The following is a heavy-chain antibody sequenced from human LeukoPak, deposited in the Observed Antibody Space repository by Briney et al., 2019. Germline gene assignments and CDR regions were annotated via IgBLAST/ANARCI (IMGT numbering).Heavy chain of an antibody. J-gene: IGHJ4*02. D-gene: IGHD1-26*01. V-gene: IGHV1-8*03. CDR1: GYTFTSYD. CDR3: ARDRYVGATQFDY. Sequence: ASVKVSCKASGYTFTSYDINWVRQATGQGLEWMGWMNPNSGNTGYAQKFQGRVTITRNTSISTAYMELSSLRSEDTAVYYCARDRYVGATQFDYWGQGTLITVSS. CDR2: MNPNSGNT.